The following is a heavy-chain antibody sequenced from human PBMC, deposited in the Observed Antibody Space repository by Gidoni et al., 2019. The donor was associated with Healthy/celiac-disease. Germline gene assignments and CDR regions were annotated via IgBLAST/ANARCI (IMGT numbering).Heavy chain of an antibody. V-gene: IGHV3-30*03. CDR2: ISYDGSNK. CDR1: GFTFSSSG. J-gene: IGHJ6*04. Sequence: VQLVESGGGVVQPGRSLRLSCAASGFTFSSSGMHWVRQAPGKGLEWVAVISYDGSNKYYADSVKGRFTISRDNSKNTLYLQMNSLRAEDTAVYYCARIVPPKDVWGKGTTVTVSS. D-gene: IGHD3-16*02. CDR3: ARIVPPKDV.